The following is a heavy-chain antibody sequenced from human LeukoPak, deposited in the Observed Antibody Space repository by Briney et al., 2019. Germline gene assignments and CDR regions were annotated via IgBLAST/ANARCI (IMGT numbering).Heavy chain of an antibody. Sequence: LETLSLTCTVSGYCICSGYYWGWIRQPPGKGLEWIGSIYHSGSTYYNPSLKSRVTISVDTSKNQFSLKLSSVTAADTAVYYCARKGDRVGAKAIYYFDYWGQGTLVTVSS. CDR1: GYCICSGYY. J-gene: IGHJ4*02. CDR3: ARKGDRVGAKAIYYFDY. D-gene: IGHD1-26*01. CDR2: IYHSGST. V-gene: IGHV4-38-2*02.